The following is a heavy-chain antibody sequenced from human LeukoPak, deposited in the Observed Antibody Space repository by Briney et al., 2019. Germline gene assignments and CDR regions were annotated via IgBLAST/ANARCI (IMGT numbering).Heavy chain of an antibody. V-gene: IGHV3-7*03. Sequence: QAGGSLRLSCEASGFTFSSYWMSWVRQAPGKGLEWVANIKTDGSEKYYVDSVKGRFTISRDNAKNSLYLQMNSLRAEDTAVYYCARDYTGYFPWGQGTPVIVSS. CDR3: ARDYTGYFP. CDR2: IKTDGSEK. CDR1: GFTFSSYW. J-gene: IGHJ5*02. D-gene: IGHD3-9*01.